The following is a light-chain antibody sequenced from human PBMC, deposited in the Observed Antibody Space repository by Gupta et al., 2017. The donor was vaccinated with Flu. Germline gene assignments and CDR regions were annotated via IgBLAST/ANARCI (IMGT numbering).Light chain of an antibody. Sequence: EIAMTQSPVTLSLSPGERATISCRASQTVYSNLAWYQQTPGQAPRLLIYDASTRATGIPARFSGSGSGTEFILSISSLQSEDFAVYYCQQYTAWPLSFGGGTTVEI. CDR3: QQYTAWPLS. J-gene: IGKJ4*01. CDR2: DAS. V-gene: IGKV3-15*01. CDR1: QTVYSN.